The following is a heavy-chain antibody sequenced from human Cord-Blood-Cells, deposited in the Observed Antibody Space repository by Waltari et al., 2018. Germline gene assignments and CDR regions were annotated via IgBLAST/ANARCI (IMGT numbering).Heavy chain of an antibody. D-gene: IGHD5-12*01. J-gene: IGHJ4*02. Sequence: EVQLVESGGGLVKPGGSLRLSCAASGFTFSNAWMSWVRQAPGKGLEWVGRIKSKTDGGTRDYAAPVKGRFTISRDDSKNTLYLQMNSLKTEDTAVYYCTTRWLQLGAHFDYWGQGTLVTVSS. V-gene: IGHV3-15*01. CDR1: GFTFSNAW. CDR3: TTRWLQLGAHFDY. CDR2: IKSKTDGGTR.